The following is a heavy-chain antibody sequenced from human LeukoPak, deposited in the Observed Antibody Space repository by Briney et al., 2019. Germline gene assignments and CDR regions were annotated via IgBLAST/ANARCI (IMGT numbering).Heavy chain of an antibody. CDR2: INHSGST. CDR1: GGSFSGYY. J-gene: IGHJ6*02. CDR3: ATFYYYYYGMDV. Sequence: KTSETPSLTCAVYGGSFSGYYWSWIRQPPGKGLEWIGEINHSGSTNYNPSLKSRVTISVDTSKNQFSLKLSSVTAADTAVYYCATFYYYYYGMDVWGQGTTVTVSS. V-gene: IGHV4-34*01.